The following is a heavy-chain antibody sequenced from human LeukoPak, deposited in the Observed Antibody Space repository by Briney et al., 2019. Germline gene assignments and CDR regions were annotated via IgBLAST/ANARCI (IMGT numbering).Heavy chain of an antibody. CDR2: ISSSSSYI. V-gene: IGHV3-21*01. CDR3: ARDPDPITEPTRYYYGMDV. D-gene: IGHD5-24*01. J-gene: IGHJ6*02. CDR1: GFTFSSYS. Sequence: GGSLRLSCAASGFTFSSYSMNWVRQAPVKGLEWVSSISSSSSYIYYADSVKGRFTISRDNAKNSLYLQMNSLRAEDTAVYYCARDPDPITEPTRYYYGMDVWGQGTTVTVSS.